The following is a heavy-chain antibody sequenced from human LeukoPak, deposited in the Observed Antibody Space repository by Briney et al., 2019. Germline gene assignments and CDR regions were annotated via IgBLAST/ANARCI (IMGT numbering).Heavy chain of an antibody. CDR1: GYTFTGYY. D-gene: IGHD3-9*01. CDR2: INPNSGGT. V-gene: IGHV1-2*02. Sequence: ASVKVSCKASGYTFTGYYMHWVRQAPGQGLEWMGWINPNSGGTNYAQKFQGRVTMTRDTSISTAYMELSRLRSDDTAVYYCARDYPHFDWLNDYWGQGTLVTVSS. CDR3: ARDYPHFDWLNDY. J-gene: IGHJ4*02.